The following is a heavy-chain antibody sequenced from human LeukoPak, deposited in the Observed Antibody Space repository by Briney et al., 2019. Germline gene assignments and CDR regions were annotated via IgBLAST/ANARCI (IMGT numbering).Heavy chain of an antibody. J-gene: IGHJ2*01. CDR1: GFTSSSYW. CDR3: AAAVVVITTHWYFDL. CDR2: ISSSSSTI. Sequence: PGGSLRLSCAASGFTSSSYWMSWVRQAPGKGLEWVSYISSSSSTIYYADSVKGRFTISRDNAKNSLYLQMNSLRAEDTAVYYCAAAVVVITTHWYFDLWGRGTLVTVSS. V-gene: IGHV3-48*04. D-gene: IGHD3-22*01.